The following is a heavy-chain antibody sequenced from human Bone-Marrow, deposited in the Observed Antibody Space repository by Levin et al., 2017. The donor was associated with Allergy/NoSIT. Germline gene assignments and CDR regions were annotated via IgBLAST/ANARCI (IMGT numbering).Heavy chain of an antibody. CDR1: GYTFTSYG. J-gene: IGHJ6*02. CDR2: ISAYNGNT. V-gene: IGHV1-18*01. Sequence: PVASVKVSCKASGYTFTSYGISWVRQAPGQGLEWMGWISAYNGNTNYAQKLQGRVTMTTDTSTSTAYMELRSLRSDDTAVYYCARDRYYDFWSGYYISPWSQPDYGMDVWGQGTTVTVSS. D-gene: IGHD3-3*01. CDR3: ARDRYYDFWSGYYISPWSQPDYGMDV.